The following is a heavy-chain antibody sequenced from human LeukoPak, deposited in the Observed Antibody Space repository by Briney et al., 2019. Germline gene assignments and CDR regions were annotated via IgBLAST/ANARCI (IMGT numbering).Heavy chain of an antibody. CDR1: GGTFSSYA. CDR2: IIPIFGTA. Sequence: SVNVSCKASGGTFSSYAISWVRQAPGQGLEWMGGIIPIFGTANYAQKFQGRVTITADESTSTAYMELSSLRSEDTAGYYCARFPLDIVVVPAAPYGMDVWGQGTTVTVSS. J-gene: IGHJ6*02. CDR3: ARFPLDIVVVPAAPYGMDV. D-gene: IGHD2-2*01. V-gene: IGHV1-69*13.